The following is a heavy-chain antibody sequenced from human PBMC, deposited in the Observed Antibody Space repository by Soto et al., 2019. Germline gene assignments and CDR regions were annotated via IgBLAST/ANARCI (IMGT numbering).Heavy chain of an antibody. J-gene: IGHJ4*01. CDR3: STDSYTDLTVVRLDN. D-gene: IGHD3-22*01. CDR1: GLSLSTAS. Sequence: SLILSCAFSGLSLSTASINLFRQAPGKGLEWVGRIKSKSHGGTTDFAAPVKGRFAISRDDSKSIAHMEMNSLKIEDTAVYYCSTDSYTDLTVVRLDNWGHGILVTVSS. CDR2: IKSKSHGGTT. V-gene: IGHV3-15*07.